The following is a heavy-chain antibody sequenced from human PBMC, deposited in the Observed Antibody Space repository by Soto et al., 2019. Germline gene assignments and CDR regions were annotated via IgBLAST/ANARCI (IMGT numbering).Heavy chain of an antibody. CDR1: GYILTNYY. CDR2: IYPGDSDT. CDR3: ARPSTSRNYYSGMDV. Sequence: GESLKISCNGSGYILTNYYIAWVLQMPGKGLEWMGLIYPGDSDTKYNPSLQGQVAISVDKSISTAYLHWSSLKASDTAIYYCARPSTSRNYYSGMDVWGQGTTVTVSS. V-gene: IGHV5-51*01. D-gene: IGHD2-2*01. J-gene: IGHJ6*02.